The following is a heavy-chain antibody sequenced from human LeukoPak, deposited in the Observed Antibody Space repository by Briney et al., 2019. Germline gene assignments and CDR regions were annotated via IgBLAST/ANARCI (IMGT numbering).Heavy chain of an antibody. CDR2: IYPGDSDT. CDR3: ARHLHGDYDHDAFDI. CDR1: GYSFSTYW. J-gene: IGHJ3*02. D-gene: IGHD4-17*01. Sequence: GESLKISCKGSGYSFSTYWIGWVRQMPGKGLEWMGIIYPGDSDTRYSPSFQGQVTISADKSINTAYLQWSSLKASDTAMYYCARHLHGDYDHDAFDIWGQGTMVTVSS. V-gene: IGHV5-51*01.